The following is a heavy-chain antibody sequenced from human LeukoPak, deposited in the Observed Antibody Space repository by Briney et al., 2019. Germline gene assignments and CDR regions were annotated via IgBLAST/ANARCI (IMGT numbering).Heavy chain of an antibody. CDR2: IYTSGST. V-gene: IGHV4-61*02. Sequence: PSQTLSLICTVSGGSISSGSYYWSCIRQPAGKGLEWIGRIYTSGSTNYNPSLKSRVTISVDTSKNQFSLKLSSVTAADTAVYYCARQYIDILTGYHRAELYWYFDLWGRGTLVTVSS. J-gene: IGHJ2*01. CDR3: ARQYIDILTGYHRAELYWYFDL. D-gene: IGHD3-9*01. CDR1: GGSISSGSYY.